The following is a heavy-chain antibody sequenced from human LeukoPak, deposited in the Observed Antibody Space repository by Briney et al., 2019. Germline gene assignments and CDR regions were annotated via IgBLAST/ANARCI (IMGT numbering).Heavy chain of an antibody. V-gene: IGHV3-30-3*01. D-gene: IGHD3/OR15-3a*01. J-gene: IGHJ3*01. CDR1: GFTFNNCA. Sequence: GGSLRLSCAASGFTFNNCAMHWVRQAPGKGLEWVAVISYDGSNKSYADSVKGRFTISRDNSKNTLYVQMNSLRAEDTAVYYCARPRGTGYYDGFDLWGQGTMVTVFS. CDR3: ARPRGTGYYDGFDL. CDR2: ISYDGSNK.